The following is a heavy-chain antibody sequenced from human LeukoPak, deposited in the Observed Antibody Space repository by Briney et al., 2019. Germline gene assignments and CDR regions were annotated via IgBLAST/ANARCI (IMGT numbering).Heavy chain of an antibody. J-gene: IGHJ5*02. D-gene: IGHD3-22*01. V-gene: IGHV4-4*02. CDR3: ARLYYYDSRGLRPFDP. CDR2: IYHSGTT. CDR1: GGSLNSTNW. Sequence: PSETLSLTCAVSGGSLNSTNWWSWVRQAPGKGLEWIGEIYHSGTTSYNPSLKSRVSISVDKSKNQFSLKLNSVTAADTAVYLCARLYYYDSRGLRPFDPWGQGTLVTVSS.